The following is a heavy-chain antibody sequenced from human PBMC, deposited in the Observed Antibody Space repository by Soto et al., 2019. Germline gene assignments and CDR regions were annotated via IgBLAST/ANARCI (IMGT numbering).Heavy chain of an antibody. CDR2: ISSSGSTI. J-gene: IGHJ5*02. D-gene: IGHD6-19*01. Sequence: PGGSLRLSSAASGFTFSDYYMSWIRQAPGKGLEWVSYISSSGSTIYYADSVKGRFTISRDNAKNSLYLQMNSLRAADTAVYYCARDRLVHSNWFDHWGQGTLVTVSS. CDR1: GFTFSDYY. CDR3: ARDRLVHSNWFDH. V-gene: IGHV3-11*01.